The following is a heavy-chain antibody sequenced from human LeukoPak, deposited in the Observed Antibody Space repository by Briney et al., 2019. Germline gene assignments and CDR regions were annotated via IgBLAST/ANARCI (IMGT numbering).Heavy chain of an antibody. CDR1: GFSLSTSGVG. J-gene: IGHJ4*02. CDR2: IYCDSDQ. V-gene: IGHV2-5*02. D-gene: IGHD6-19*01. Sequence: SGPTLVNPRQTLTLTCTFSGFSLSTSGVGVGWIREPPGNTLERLALIYCDSDQRYSPSLNNRLSITNDTTKNQVVLTLTNMYPVDTATYAGAHIYSGVWTYFDYWGQGTLVTVSA. CDR3: AHIYSGVWTYFDY.